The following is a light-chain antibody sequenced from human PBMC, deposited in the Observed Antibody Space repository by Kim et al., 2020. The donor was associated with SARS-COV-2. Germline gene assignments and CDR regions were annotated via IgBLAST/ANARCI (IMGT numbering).Light chain of an antibody. CDR2: RND. Sequence: QSVLTQPPSASGTPGQRVTISCSGSSSNIGSNFVFWYQQLPGTAPKVLIYRNDQRPSGVPDRFSGSKSDTSASLAISGLRSEDEADYYCAAWDDSLSGVLFGGGTQLTVL. CDR1: SSNIGSNF. J-gene: IGLJ2*01. CDR3: AAWDDSLSGVL. V-gene: IGLV1-47*01.